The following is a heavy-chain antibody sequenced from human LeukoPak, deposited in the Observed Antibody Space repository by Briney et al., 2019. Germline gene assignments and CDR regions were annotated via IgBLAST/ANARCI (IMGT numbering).Heavy chain of an antibody. CDR3: AKSRKDYTIFGVVIVDWFDP. V-gene: IGHV3-23*01. CDR2: ISGRGGST. J-gene: IGHJ5*02. CDR1: GFPFSSYA. D-gene: IGHD3-3*01. Sequence: PGGSLRLSCAASGFPFSSYAMSWVRQAPGKGLEWVSAISGRGGSTYYADSVKGRFTISRDNSKNTLYLQMNSLRAEDTAVYYCAKSRKDYTIFGVVIVDWFDPWGQGTLVTVSS.